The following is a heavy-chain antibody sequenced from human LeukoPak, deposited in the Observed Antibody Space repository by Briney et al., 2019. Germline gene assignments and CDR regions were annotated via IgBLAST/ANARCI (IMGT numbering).Heavy chain of an antibody. CDR1: GGSISSYY. Sequence: KASETLSLTCTVSGGSISSYYWSWIRQPPGKGLEWIGYIYYSGSTHYNPSLKSRVTISVDTSKNLFSLKLSSVTAADTAVYYCARLTYSSGYYFDSWGQGTLVTVSS. D-gene: IGHD6-19*01. J-gene: IGHJ4*02. V-gene: IGHV4-59*01. CDR3: ARLTYSSGYYFDS. CDR2: IYYSGST.